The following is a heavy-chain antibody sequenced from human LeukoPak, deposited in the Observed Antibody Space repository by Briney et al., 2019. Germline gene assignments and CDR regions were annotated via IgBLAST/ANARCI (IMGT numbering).Heavy chain of an antibody. D-gene: IGHD3-10*01. CDR2: IYYSGST. CDR1: GGSISSSSYY. Sequence: TSETLSLTYTVAGGSISSSSYYWGWIRQPPGKGLEWIGSIYYSGSTYYKPSLKSRVTISVDTSKNQFSLKLSSVTAADTAVYYCARWWITMARGVRNWFDPWGQGTLVTVSS. CDR3: ARWWITMARGVRNWFDP. V-gene: IGHV4-39*01. J-gene: IGHJ5*02.